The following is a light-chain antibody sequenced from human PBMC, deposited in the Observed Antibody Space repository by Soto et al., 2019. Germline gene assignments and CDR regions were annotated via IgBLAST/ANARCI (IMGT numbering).Light chain of an antibody. CDR2: GAS. J-gene: IGKJ2*01. CDR1: QSVSSSY. Sequence: EIVLTQSPGTLSLSPGERATLSCRASQSVSSSYLAWYQQKPGQAPRLLIYGASSRATGIPDRFSGSGSGTDFTLTISRLEPEDLAVYYGQQDGSSPNTFGQGTKLESK. CDR3: QQDGSSPNT. V-gene: IGKV3-20*01.